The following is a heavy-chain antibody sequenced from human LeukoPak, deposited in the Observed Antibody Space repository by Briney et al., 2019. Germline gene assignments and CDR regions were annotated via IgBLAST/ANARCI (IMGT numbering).Heavy chain of an antibody. J-gene: IGHJ4*02. V-gene: IGHV3-23*01. CDR1: GFTFSSYA. Sequence: GGSLRLSCVASGFTFSSYAMSWVRQAPGKGLEWVSAISGSGGTIYNADSVKGRFTISRDNSKNTLYLQMNSLRAENTAVYYCAKEGYSSTWNADFDFWGQGTLVTVSS. CDR3: AKEGYSSTWNADFDF. D-gene: IGHD6-13*01. CDR2: ISGSGGTI.